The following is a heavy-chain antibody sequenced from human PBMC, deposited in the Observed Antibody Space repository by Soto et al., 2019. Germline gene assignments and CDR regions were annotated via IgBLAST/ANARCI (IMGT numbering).Heavy chain of an antibody. CDR2: VYRTGST. D-gene: IGHD6-13*01. CDR3: ARARATIAAAAIFDC. V-gene: IGHV4-4*02. Sequence: PSETLSLTSTVSGFNIISDYSWWSWVRQPPGKGLEWIGEVYRTGSTNYNPSLESRLTISVDKSKNQFSLKLTSVTAADTAVYYCARARATIAAAAIFDCWGQGTLVTVSS. CDR1: GFNIISDYSW. J-gene: IGHJ4*02.